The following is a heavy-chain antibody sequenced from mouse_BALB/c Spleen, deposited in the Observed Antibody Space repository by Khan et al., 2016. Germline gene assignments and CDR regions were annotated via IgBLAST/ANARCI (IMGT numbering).Heavy chain of an antibody. D-gene: IGHD1-1*01. CDR3: TRHYGSSWEKHFFDY. CDR1: DYTFSTYW. CDR2: IFPGSGDT. V-gene: IGHV1-5*01. Sequence: VQLQQSGTVLARPGASVKMSCKASDYTFSTYWMHWVKQRPGQGLEWIGAIFPGSGDTTNNQRFEDKAKLTAVPSTNTAYMELSSLTNEDSAVYYCTRHYGSSWEKHFFDYWGQGTTLTVSS. J-gene: IGHJ2*01.